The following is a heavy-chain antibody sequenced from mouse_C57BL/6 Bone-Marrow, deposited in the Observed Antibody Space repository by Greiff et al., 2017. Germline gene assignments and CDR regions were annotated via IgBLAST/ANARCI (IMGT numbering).Heavy chain of an antibody. J-gene: IGHJ4*01. Sequence: VQLQQSGAELVKPGASVKLSCKASGYTFTSYWMHWVKQRPGQGLEWIGMIHPNSGSTNYNEKFKSKATLTVDKSSSTAYMQLSSLTTEDSAVYYCARSHGAMDYWGQGTSVTVSS. CDR1: GYTFTSYW. V-gene: IGHV1-64*01. CDR3: ARSHGAMDY. CDR2: IHPNSGST.